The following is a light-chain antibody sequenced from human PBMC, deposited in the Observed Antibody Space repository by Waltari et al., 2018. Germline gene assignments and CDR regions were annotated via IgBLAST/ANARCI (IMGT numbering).Light chain of an antibody. J-gene: IGLJ3*02. Sequence: QSVLTQPPSASGTPGQRVTISCSGSSSNIESHYVDWYQQFPGTAPKVLMFKNNQRPSGVSDRFSASKSGASASLAISGLRSDDEADYYCGTWDDSLSRPVFGGGTKLTVL. CDR1: SSNIESHY. CDR3: GTWDDSLSRPV. V-gene: IGLV1-47*01. CDR2: KNN.